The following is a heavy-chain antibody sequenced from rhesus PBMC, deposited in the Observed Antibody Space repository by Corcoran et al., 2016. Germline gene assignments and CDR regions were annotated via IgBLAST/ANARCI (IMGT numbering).Heavy chain of an antibody. CDR2: IYGNSAST. CDR3: ARDFPNWNYFYVDY. CDR1: GGSISGYYN. J-gene: IGHJ4*01. Sequence: QVQLQQWGEGLAKPSETLSPTCAVYGGSISGYYNRRWIRHPPGNGLWWIGYIYGNSASTNYNPSLKTRVTISKNTSKNQFSLKLSSVTAADTAVYYCARDFPNWNYFYVDYWGQGVLVTVSS. D-gene: IGHD1-26*01. V-gene: IGHV4-73*01.